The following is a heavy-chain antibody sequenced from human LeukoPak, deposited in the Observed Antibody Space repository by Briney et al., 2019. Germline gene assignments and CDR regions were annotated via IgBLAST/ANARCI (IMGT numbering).Heavy chain of an antibody. CDR3: ARPRSCTNGACSDFDY. CDR2: IYPRDSDT. Sequence: GESLKISCKGSGYTFTTYWIGWVRQMPGKGLEWMGIIYPRDSDTRYSPSFQGQVTISADKSINTAYLQWSSLKASDTAMYYCARPRSCTNGACSDFDYWGQGTLVTVSS. D-gene: IGHD2-8*01. CDR1: GYTFTTYW. J-gene: IGHJ4*02. V-gene: IGHV5-51*01.